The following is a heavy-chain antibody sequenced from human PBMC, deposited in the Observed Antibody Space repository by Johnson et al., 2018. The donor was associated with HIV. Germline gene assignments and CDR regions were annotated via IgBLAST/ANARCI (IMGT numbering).Heavy chain of an antibody. Sequence: QVQLVESGGGVVQPGKSLRLSCAASGFTFSSYGLHWVRQAPGKGLEWVAVISFDGRNKFYADSVKGRFTISRDNSKNTLYLQMNSLRAEDTAVYYCARVYCSSTSCYSYAFDI. D-gene: IGHD2-2*01. CDR3: ARVYCSSTSCYSYAFDI. CDR1: GFTFSSYG. V-gene: IGHV3-30*04. J-gene: IGHJ3*02. CDR2: ISFDGRNK.